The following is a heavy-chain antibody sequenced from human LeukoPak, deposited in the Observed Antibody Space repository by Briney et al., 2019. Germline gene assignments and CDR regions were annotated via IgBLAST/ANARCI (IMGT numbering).Heavy chain of an antibody. CDR1: EYTFTGYY. D-gene: IGHD3-10*01. CDR3: ARDKGGITMVRGFFPYFDY. CDR2: INPNSGGT. Sequence: GASMKVSCKASEYTFTGYYIHWVRQAPGQGLEWMGWINPNSGGTNYAQKFQGRVTMTRDTSISTAYMELSRLRSDDTAVYYCARDKGGITMVRGFFPYFDYWGQGTLVTVSS. V-gene: IGHV1-2*02. J-gene: IGHJ4*02.